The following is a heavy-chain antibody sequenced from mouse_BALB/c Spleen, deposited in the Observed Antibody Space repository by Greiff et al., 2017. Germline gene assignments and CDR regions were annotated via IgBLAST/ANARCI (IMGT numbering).Heavy chain of an antibody. V-gene: IGHV1-31*01. D-gene: IGHD2-4*01. CDR2: INPYNGAT. J-gene: IGHJ4*01. CDR3: AVMITTGYAMDY. Sequence: VQLQQSGPELVKPGASVKISCKASGYSFTGYYMHWVKQSHVKSLEWIGRINPYNGATSYNQNFKDKASLTVDKSSSTAYMELHSLTSEDSAVYYCAVMITTGYAMDYWGQGTSVTVSS. CDR1: GYSFTGYY.